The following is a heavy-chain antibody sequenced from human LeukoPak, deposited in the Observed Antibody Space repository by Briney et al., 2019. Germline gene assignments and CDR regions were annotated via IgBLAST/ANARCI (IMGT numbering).Heavy chain of an antibody. CDR3: AKGLSSWYLDY. D-gene: IGHD6-13*01. CDR2: IKQDGSKK. CDR1: GFPFSSYW. Sequence: GGSLRLSCVASGFPFSSYWMTWVRQAPGKGLEWVANIKQDGSKKSYVDSVKGRFTISRDNAKNTLHLQMNSLRAEDTAVYYCAKGLSSWYLDYWGQGTLVTVSS. J-gene: IGHJ4*02. V-gene: IGHV3-7*03.